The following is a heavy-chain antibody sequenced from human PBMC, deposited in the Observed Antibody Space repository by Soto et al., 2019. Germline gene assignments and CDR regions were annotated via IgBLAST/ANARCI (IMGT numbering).Heavy chain of an antibody. CDR3: ATEGVLITIFGVVTRHYYGMDV. Sequence: ASVKVSCKVSEYSLTELSMHWVRQAPGKGLEWMGGFDPEDGETIYAQKFQGRVTMTEDTSTDTAYMELSSLRSEDTAVYYCATEGVLITIFGVVTRHYYGMDVWGQGTTVTVSS. D-gene: IGHD3-3*01. CDR2: FDPEDGET. CDR1: EYSLTELS. V-gene: IGHV1-24*01. J-gene: IGHJ6*02.